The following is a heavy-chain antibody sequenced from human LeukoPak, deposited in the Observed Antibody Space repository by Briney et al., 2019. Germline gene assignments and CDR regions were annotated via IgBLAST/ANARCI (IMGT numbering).Heavy chain of an antibody. V-gene: IGHV1-18*01. CDR2: ISANNGNT. J-gene: IGHJ4*02. Sequence: GASVKISCKAPGYTFTSYGISWVRQAPGQGLEWMGWISANNGNTNYAEKLQGRVTMTTDTSTRTVYMEVRSLRSGDTAVYYCARGYYDGSGYYVYWGQGTLVTVSS. D-gene: IGHD3-22*01. CDR1: GYTFTSYG. CDR3: ARGYYDGSGYYVY.